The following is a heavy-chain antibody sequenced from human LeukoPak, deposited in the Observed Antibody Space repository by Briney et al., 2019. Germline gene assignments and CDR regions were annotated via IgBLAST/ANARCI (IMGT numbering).Heavy chain of an antibody. CDR1: GGSISSGGYY. CDR2: IYYSGST. J-gene: IGHJ6*04. V-gene: IGHV4-31*03. Sequence: SETLSLTCTVSGGSISSGGYYWSWIRQHPGTGLEWIVYIYYSGSTYYNPSLKSRVTISVDTSKNQFSLKLSSVTAADTAVYYCARGKGSGAAADYYYYGMDVWGKGTTVTVSS. CDR3: ARGKGSGAAADYYYYGMDV. D-gene: IGHD6-13*01.